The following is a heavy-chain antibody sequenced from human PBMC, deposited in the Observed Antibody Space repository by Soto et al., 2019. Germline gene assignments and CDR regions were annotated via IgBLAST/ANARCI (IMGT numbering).Heavy chain of an antibody. CDR3: AHFDRFIDY. CDR2: ISGSGAST. V-gene: IGHV3-23*01. Sequence: GRSVRLSCAASGFTFSSYAMCWVRQAPGKGLEWVSAISGSGASTYYADYVKSRFTISRDNSKNTLYLQMNSLRAEDMAVYYCAHFDRFIDYWGQGTLVTVSS. J-gene: IGHJ4*02. CDR1: GFTFSSYA. D-gene: IGHD3-10*01.